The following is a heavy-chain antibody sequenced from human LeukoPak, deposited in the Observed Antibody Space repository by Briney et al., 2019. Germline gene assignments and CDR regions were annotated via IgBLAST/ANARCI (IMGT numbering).Heavy chain of an antibody. CDR2: VSAYDGNR. D-gene: IGHD3-9*01. V-gene: IGHV1-18*01. Sequence: ASVKVSCKASGYTFTNSGISWVRQAPGQGLEWMGWVSAYDGNRNYAQKVQGRLTMTTDRSTSTAYMELGSLRSDDTAMYYCARSFARDSDILTGYYIGDYWGQGTLVIVSS. CDR1: GYTFTNSG. CDR3: ARSFARDSDILTGYYIGDY. J-gene: IGHJ4*02.